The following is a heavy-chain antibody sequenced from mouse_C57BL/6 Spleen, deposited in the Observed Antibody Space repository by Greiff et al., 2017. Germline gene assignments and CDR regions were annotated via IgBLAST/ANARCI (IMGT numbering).Heavy chain of an antibody. CDR2: IDPETGGT. CDR1: GYTFTDYE. CDR3: TRRAYGAFAY. V-gene: IGHV1-15*01. D-gene: IGHD1-1*02. Sequence: VQLQQSGAELVRPGASVTLSCKASGYTFTDYEMHWVKQTPVHGLEWIGAIDPETGGTAYNQKFKGKAILTADKSSSTAYMELRSLTSEDSAVYYCTRRAYGAFAYWGQGTLVTVSA. J-gene: IGHJ3*01.